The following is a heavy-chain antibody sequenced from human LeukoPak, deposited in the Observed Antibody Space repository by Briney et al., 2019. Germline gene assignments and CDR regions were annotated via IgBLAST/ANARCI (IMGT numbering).Heavy chain of an antibody. CDR2: IYYSGTT. V-gene: IGHV4-39*07. D-gene: IGHD2-8*02. Sequence: SETLSLTCTVSGGSISSSSYYWGWIRQPPGKGLEWIGTIYYSGTTYYNPSLKSRVAISVDTSRNQFSLRLNSITAADTAVYYCASRYSTGLHFDFWGQGTLVPVSS. CDR1: GGSISSSSYY. J-gene: IGHJ4*02. CDR3: ASRYSTGLHFDF.